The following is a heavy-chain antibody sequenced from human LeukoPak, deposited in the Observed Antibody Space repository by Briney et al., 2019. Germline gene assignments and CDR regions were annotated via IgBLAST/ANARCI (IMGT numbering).Heavy chain of an antibody. V-gene: IGHV3-7*04. CDR2: IKQDGSEK. D-gene: IGHD3-10*01. Sequence: GGSLRLSCVASGFSFNSYWMHWVRQAPGKGLEWVANIKQDGSEKYYVDSVKGRFTISRDNAKNSLYLQMNSLRAEDTALYYCARAYYYGSANAFDIWGQGTMVTVSS. CDR1: GFSFNSYW. CDR3: ARAYYYGSANAFDI. J-gene: IGHJ3*02.